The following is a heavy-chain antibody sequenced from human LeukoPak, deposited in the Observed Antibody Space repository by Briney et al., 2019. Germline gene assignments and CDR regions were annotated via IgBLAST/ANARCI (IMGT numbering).Heavy chain of an antibody. CDR2: IIPIFDTA. CDR3: ARSRVVGATLDY. Sequence: SVKVSCKASGGTFSSYAISWVRQAPGQGLEWMGGIIPIFDTANYAQKFQGRVTITADESTSTAYMELSSLRSEDTAVYYCARSRVVGATLDYWGQGTLVTVSS. J-gene: IGHJ4*02. CDR1: GGTFSSYA. V-gene: IGHV1-69*13. D-gene: IGHD1-26*01.